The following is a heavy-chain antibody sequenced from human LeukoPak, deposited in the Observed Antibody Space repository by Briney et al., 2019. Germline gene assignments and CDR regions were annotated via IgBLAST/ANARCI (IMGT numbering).Heavy chain of an antibody. V-gene: IGHV4-34*01. CDR3: ARGLYLVAAAGKTGFDP. Sequence: SETLSLTCAVYGGSFSGHYWSWIRQPPGKGPEWIAEINHSGSTNSNPSLKSRVTISVDTSKNQFSLKLSSVTAADTAVYYCARGLYLVAAAGKTGFDPWGQGTLVTVSS. D-gene: IGHD6-13*01. CDR1: GGSFSGHY. J-gene: IGHJ5*02. CDR2: INHSGST.